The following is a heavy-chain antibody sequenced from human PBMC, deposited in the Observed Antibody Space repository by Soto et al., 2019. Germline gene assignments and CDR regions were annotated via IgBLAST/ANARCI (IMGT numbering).Heavy chain of an antibody. J-gene: IGHJ4*02. CDR2: ISGSGATK. CDR3: ARLTGIPEIAPLEEDN. CDR1: GFTFSSHS. D-gene: IGHD1-1*01. Sequence: GGSLRLSCAASGFTFSSHSINWVRQAPGKGLEWVSYISGSGATKYYADSVKGRFTISRDNARNSLYLQMSSLSDEDTAVYYCARLTGIPEIAPLEEDNWGQGTLVTVSS. V-gene: IGHV3-48*02.